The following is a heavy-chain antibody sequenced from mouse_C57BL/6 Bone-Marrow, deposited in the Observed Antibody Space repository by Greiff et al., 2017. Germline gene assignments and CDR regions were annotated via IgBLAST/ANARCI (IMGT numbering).Heavy chain of an antibody. V-gene: IGHV1-53*01. D-gene: IGHD2-4*01. CDR1: GYTFTSYW. CDR2: INPSNGGT. CDR3: AREGLRRGWYFDV. Sequence: QVQLQQPGTELVKPGASVKLSCKASGYTFTSYWMHWVKQRPGQGLEWIGNINPSNGGTNYNEKFKSKATLTVDKSSSTAYMQLSSLTSEDSAVXYCAREGLRRGWYFDVWGTGTTVTVSS. J-gene: IGHJ1*03.